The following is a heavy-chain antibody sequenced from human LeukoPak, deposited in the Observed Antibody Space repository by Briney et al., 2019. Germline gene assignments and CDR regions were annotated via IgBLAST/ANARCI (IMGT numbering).Heavy chain of an antibody. Sequence: SETLSLTCTVSGGSISSGGYYWSWIRQYPGKGLEWIAYIYDSGSSYYSPSLKSRITTSVDTSKSQFSLKLSSVTAADTAVYYCARCYASGDVFDIWGQGTMVNVSS. CDR1: GGSISSGGYY. J-gene: IGHJ3*02. CDR2: IYDSGSS. V-gene: IGHV4-31*03. CDR3: ARCYASGDVFDI. D-gene: IGHD3-10*01.